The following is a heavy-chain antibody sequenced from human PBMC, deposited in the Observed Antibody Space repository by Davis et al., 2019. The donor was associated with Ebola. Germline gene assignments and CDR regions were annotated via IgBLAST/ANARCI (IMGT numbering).Heavy chain of an antibody. V-gene: IGHV1-46*01. CDR1: GFTFSSYA. J-gene: IGHJ4*02. Sequence: SCAASGFTFSSYAISWVRQAPGQGLEWMGIINPSGGSTSYAQKFQGRVTMTRDTSTSTVYMELSSLRSEDTAVYYCARAGYSGSYYSDYWGQGTLVTVSS. CDR2: INPSGGST. CDR3: ARAGYSGSYYSDY. D-gene: IGHD1-26*01.